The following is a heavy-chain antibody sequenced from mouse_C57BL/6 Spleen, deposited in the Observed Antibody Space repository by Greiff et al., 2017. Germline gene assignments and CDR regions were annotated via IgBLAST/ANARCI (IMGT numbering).Heavy chain of an antibody. D-gene: IGHD4-1*01. CDR3: ALLWDEYYFDY. CDR2: IHPNSGST. CDR1: GYTFTSYW. J-gene: IGHJ2*01. V-gene: IGHV1-64*01. Sequence: QVQLQQSGAELVKPGASVKLSCKASGYTFTSYWMHWVKQRPGQGLEWIGMIHPNSGSTNYNEKFKSKATLTVDKSSSTAYMQLSSLTSEDSAVYYCALLWDEYYFDYWGQGTTLTVSS.